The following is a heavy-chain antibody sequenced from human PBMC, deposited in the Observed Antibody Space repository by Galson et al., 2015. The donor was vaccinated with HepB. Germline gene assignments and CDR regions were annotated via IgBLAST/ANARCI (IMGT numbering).Heavy chain of an antibody. CDR3: VRDPPLGTPFDH. J-gene: IGHJ4*02. CDR2: IDSSSSYT. D-gene: IGHD7-27*01. V-gene: IGHV3-21*01. CDR1: GFTFSSPN. Sequence: SLRLSCAGSGFTFSSPNMNCVRQAPGKGLESVVSIDSSSSYTYYADSLKGRFTISRDNAKNSLYLQMNSLRPEDTAVYYCVRDPPLGTPFDHWGQGTLVTVSS.